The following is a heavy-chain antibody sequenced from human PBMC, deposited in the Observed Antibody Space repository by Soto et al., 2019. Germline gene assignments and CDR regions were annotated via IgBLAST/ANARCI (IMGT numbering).Heavy chain of an antibody. V-gene: IGHV4-61*01. CDR3: ARERGDSHWIDP. CDR1: GGSVSSESYY. CDR2: VENSGST. Sequence: TLSLTCRFSGGSVSSESYYWSWIRQTPGKGLEWIGNVENSGSTKYNPSLKSRVTISVDTSKNQFSLKLSSVTGADTAVYYCARERGDSHWIDPWGQGTLVTVSS. J-gene: IGHJ5*02. D-gene: IGHD2-21*01.